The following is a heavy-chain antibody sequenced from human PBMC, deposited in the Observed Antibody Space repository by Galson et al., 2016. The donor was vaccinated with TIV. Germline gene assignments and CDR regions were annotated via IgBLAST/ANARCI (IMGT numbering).Heavy chain of an antibody. CDR2: ISAYTGDT. CDR1: GYTFTNYG. D-gene: IGHD6-6*01. V-gene: IGHV1-18*01. Sequence: QSGAEVKKPGASVRVSCKASGYTFTNYGISWVRQAPGQGLQWMGWISAYTGDTHFAQNFQGRVTMTTDTPTNTAYMELRSLRSDDTTVYYCARALVQGMVVRERKGWFDPWGQVTLVTASS. CDR3: ARALVQGMVVRERKGWFDP. J-gene: IGHJ5*02.